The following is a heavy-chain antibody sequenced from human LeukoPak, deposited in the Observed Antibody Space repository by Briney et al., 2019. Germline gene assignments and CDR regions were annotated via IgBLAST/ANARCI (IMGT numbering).Heavy chain of an antibody. CDR3: ARAGREYQLLFEYYYYYMDV. J-gene: IGHJ6*03. V-gene: IGHV4-30-4*07. CDR2: IYYSGST. CDR1: GGSISSGGYS. Sequence: SSETLSLACAVSGGSISSGGYSWSWIRQPPGKGLEWIGYIYYSGSTYYNPSLKSRVTISVDTSKNQFSLKLSSVTAADTAVYYCARAGREYQLLFEYYYYYMDVWGKGTTVTVSS. D-gene: IGHD2-2*01.